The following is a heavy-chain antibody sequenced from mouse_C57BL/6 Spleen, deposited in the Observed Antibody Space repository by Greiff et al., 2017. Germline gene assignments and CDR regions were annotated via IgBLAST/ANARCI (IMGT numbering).Heavy chain of an antibody. D-gene: IGHD1-1*01. CDR2: FHPSDSDT. Sequence: VQLQQPGAELVKPGASVKVSCKASGYTFTSYWMHWVKQRPGQGLEWIGRFHPSDSDTNYNQKFKGKATLTVDKSSSTAYMQLSSLTSEDSAVYYCATLYGSSYVGAYWGQGTLVTVSA. J-gene: IGHJ3*01. CDR3: ATLYGSSYVGAY. V-gene: IGHV1-74*01. CDR1: GYTFTSYW.